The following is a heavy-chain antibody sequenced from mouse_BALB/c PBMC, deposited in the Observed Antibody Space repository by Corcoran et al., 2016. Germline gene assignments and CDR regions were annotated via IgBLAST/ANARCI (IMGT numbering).Heavy chain of an antibody. CDR3: ARQSSWYFDV. CDR2: ISYDGSN. D-gene: IGHD1-3*01. Sequence: DVQLQESGPGLVKPSQSLSLTCSVTGYSLTSGYYWNWIRQFPGNKLEWMGYISYDGSNNYNPSLKNRISITRDTSKNQFFLKLNSVTTEDTATYYCARQSSWYFDVWGAGTPVTVSS. V-gene: IGHV3-6*02. CDR1: GYSLTSGYY. J-gene: IGHJ1*01.